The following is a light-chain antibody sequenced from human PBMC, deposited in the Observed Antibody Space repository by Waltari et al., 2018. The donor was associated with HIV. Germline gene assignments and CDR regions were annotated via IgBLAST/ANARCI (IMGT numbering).Light chain of an antibody. CDR2: MRS. CDR3: SSYSTITSSYV. V-gene: IGLV2-14*01. J-gene: IGLJ1*01. Sequence: QSALAQPASVSGSPGQSITISCAGAVVDSGPEIYVSWYQQHPGRAPRLLLYMRSSRPSVFSDRFSVSSSALSATLTISGLQSDDEAHYYCSSYSTITSSYVFGTGTRVTVL. CDR1: VVDSGPEIY.